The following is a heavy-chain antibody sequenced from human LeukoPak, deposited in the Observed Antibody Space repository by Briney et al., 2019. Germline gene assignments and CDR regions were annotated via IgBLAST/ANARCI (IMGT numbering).Heavy chain of an antibody. CDR3: ARSLGTYDY. CDR2: ISSSSSYA. Sequence: GGSLRLSCAASGFTFSDYYMSWIRQAPGKGLEWVSYISSSSSYANYADSVKGRFTISRDNAKNSLYLQMNSLRAEDTAVYCCARSLGTYDYWGQGTLVTVSS. D-gene: IGHD3-16*01. J-gene: IGHJ4*02. CDR1: GFTFSDYY. V-gene: IGHV3-11*03.